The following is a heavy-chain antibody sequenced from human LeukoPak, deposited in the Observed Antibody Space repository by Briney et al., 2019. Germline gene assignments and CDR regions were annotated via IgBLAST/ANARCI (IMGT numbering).Heavy chain of an antibody. V-gene: IGHV4-4*02. CDR2: IYHSGST. D-gene: IGHD2-15*01. Sequence: SETLSLTCAVSGGSISSSNWWSWVRQPPGKGLEWIGEIYHSGSTNYNPSLKSRVTISVDKSKNQFSLKLSSVTAADTAVYYCARQLGYCSGGSCYYYGMDVWGQGTTVTVSS. J-gene: IGHJ6*02. CDR3: ARQLGYCSGGSCYYYGMDV. CDR1: GGSISSSNW.